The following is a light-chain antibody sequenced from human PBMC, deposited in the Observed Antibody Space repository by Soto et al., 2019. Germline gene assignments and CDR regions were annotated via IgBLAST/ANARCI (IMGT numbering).Light chain of an antibody. J-gene: IGKJ5*01. CDR3: QKLHNLPLT. CDR1: QGISSS. V-gene: IGKV1-9*01. Sequence: DIPLTQSPSFVSASVLDRLTITCRASQGISSSLAWYQQKPGEAPRLLIYAASTLQSGVPSRFSGSGYGTEFTLTISSLQPDDFASYYCQKLHNLPLTLGQGTRLEI. CDR2: AAS.